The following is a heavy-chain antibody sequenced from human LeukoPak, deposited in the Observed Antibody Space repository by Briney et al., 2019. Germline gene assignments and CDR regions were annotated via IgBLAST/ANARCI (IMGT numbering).Heavy chain of an antibody. D-gene: IGHD6-19*01. CDR3: ARDSSGWYHWFDP. CDR2: ISSSGSTI. V-gene: IGHV3-11*04. CDR1: GFTFSDYY. J-gene: IGHJ5*02. Sequence: GGSLRLSCADSGFTFSDYYMNWIRQAPGKGLEWVSYISSSGSTIYYADSVKGRFTISRDNAKNSLYLQMNSLRAEDTAVYYCARDSSGWYHWFDPWGQGTLVTVSS.